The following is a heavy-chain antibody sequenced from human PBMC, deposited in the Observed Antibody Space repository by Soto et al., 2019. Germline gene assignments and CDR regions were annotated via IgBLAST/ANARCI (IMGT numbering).Heavy chain of an antibody. Sequence: EVQVVESGGGLVQPGGSLRLSCAASGFTFSRHSMNWVRQAPGKGLEWVSYISGSSSTIYYADSVKGRFTISRDNAKNSLYLQMNSLRDEDTAVYYCARGPSDYYDSSGYYFDYWGQGTLVTVSS. CDR2: ISGSSSTI. V-gene: IGHV3-48*02. J-gene: IGHJ4*02. D-gene: IGHD3-22*01. CDR3: ARGPSDYYDSSGYYFDY. CDR1: GFTFSRHS.